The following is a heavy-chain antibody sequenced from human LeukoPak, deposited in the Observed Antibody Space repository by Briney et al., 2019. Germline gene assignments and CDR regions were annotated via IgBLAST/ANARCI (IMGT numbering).Heavy chain of an antibody. J-gene: IGHJ5*02. D-gene: IGHD3-3*01. Sequence: GGSLRLSCAASGFTFSSYSMNWVRQAPGKGLEWVSSISSSSSYIYYADSVKGRFTFSRDNAKNSLYLQMNSLRAEDTAVYYCAREAITIFGVVRTQTTYGPHRFDPWGQGTLVTVSS. V-gene: IGHV3-21*01. CDR3: AREAITIFGVVRTQTTYGPHRFDP. CDR1: GFTFSSYS. CDR2: ISSSSSYI.